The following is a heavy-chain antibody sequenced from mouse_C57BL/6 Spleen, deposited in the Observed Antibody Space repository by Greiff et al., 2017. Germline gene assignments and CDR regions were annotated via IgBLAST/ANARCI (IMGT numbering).Heavy chain of an antibody. CDR3: TRGGVYSNYGDY. Sequence: VQLQQSGAELVRPGASVTLSCKASGYTFTDYEMHWVKQTPVHGLEWIGAIDPETGGTAYNQKFKGKAILTADKSSSTAYMELRSLTSEDSAVYYCTRGGVYSNYGDYWGQGTTLTVSS. D-gene: IGHD2-5*01. CDR1: GYTFTDYE. J-gene: IGHJ2*01. CDR2: IDPETGGT. V-gene: IGHV1-15*01.